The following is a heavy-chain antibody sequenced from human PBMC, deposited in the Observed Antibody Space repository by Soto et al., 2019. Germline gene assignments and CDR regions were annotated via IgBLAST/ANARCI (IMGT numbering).Heavy chain of an antibody. V-gene: IGHV3-11*01. CDR2: ISSSGATI. CDR1: GFDFSDYY. D-gene: IGHD2-2*01. J-gene: IGHJ4*02. CDR3: ARENRKVGHCGTTSCPFDL. Sequence: QVQLVESGGGLVKPGGSQRLSCAASGFDFSDYYMSWIRQVPGKGPEWLSQISSSGATIYYVDSVKGRFTVSRNNAQNSLFLQMNSLRAEDTAVYFCARENRKVGHCGTTSCPFDLWGQGSLVTVSS.